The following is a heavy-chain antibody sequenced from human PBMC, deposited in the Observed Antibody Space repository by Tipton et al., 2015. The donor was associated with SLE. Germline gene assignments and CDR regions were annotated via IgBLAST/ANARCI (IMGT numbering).Heavy chain of an antibody. V-gene: IGHV3-7*01. D-gene: IGHD2-15*01. CDR2: IKQDGSEK. Sequence: SLRLSCVASGFTFSSYWMSWVRQSPGKGLEWVANIKQDGSEKYYVDSVKGRFTISRDNAKNSLYLQMSSLRAEDTAVYFCARKGCSGDNFYSDYWGQGTLVTVSS. CDR1: GFTFSSYW. J-gene: IGHJ4*02. CDR3: ARKGCSGDNFYSDY.